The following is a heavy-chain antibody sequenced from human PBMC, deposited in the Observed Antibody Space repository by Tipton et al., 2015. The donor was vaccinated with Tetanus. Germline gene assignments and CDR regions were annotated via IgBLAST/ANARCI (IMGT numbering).Heavy chain of an antibody. V-gene: IGHV4-31*11. D-gene: IGHD1-26*01. Sequence: TLSLTCAVSGGSITSDNHYWSWIRQPPGKGLEWIGYIYHSGSTYYNASLKSRLDISLDTSKNQFSLKLSSVTAADTAVYFCARAKGYSGSYFDHWGQGTLVTVSS. CDR1: GGSITSDNHY. CDR3: ARAKGYSGSYFDH. CDR2: IYHSGST. J-gene: IGHJ4*02.